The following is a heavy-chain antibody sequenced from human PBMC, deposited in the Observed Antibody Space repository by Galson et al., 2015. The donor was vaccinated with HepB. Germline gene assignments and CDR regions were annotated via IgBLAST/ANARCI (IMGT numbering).Heavy chain of an antibody. CDR2: IGGSGDST. CDR3: LYSRSSSVYRYFDL. D-gene: IGHD6-6*01. CDR1: GFTFESYA. Sequence: SLRLSCAASGFTFESYAMTWVRQALGKGLEWVSVIGGSGDSTYYADSVKGRFTISRDNSKNTLYLQMNSLRAEDTAVYYCLYSRSSSVYRYFDLWGRGTLVTVSS. J-gene: IGHJ2*01. V-gene: IGHV3-23*01.